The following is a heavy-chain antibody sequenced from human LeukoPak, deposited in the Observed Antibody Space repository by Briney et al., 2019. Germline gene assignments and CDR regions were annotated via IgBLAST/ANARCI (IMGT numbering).Heavy chain of an antibody. J-gene: IGHJ4*02. Sequence: GGSLRLSCAASGFTFSSYAMHRVGQAPGKRLEWVAVISYDGSNKYYADSVKGRFTISRDNSKNTLYLQMNSLRAEDTAVYYCARDLASDYDILTGSGDYWGQGTLVTVSS. CDR2: ISYDGSNK. CDR1: GFTFSSYA. V-gene: IGHV3-30-3*01. CDR3: ARDLASDYDILTGSGDY. D-gene: IGHD3-9*01.